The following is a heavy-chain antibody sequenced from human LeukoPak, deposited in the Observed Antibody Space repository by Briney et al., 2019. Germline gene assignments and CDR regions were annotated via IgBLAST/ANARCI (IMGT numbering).Heavy chain of an antibody. CDR2: IYYSGST. V-gene: IGHV4-30-4*08. CDR1: GGSISSGDYY. CDR3: ARVVTMIVVVNWFDP. D-gene: IGHD3-22*01. J-gene: IGHJ5*02. Sequence: SQTLSLTCTVSGGSISSGDYYWSWIRQPPGKGPEWIGYIYYSGSTYYNPSLKSRVTISVDTSKNQFSLKLSSVTAADTAVYYCARVVTMIVVVNWFDPWGQGTLVTVSS.